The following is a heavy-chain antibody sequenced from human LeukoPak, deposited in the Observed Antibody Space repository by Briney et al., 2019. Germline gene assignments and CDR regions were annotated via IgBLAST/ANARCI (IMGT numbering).Heavy chain of an antibody. D-gene: IGHD2-15*01. CDR3: AKDFRRLCSGGSCSHFDY. J-gene: IGHJ4*02. CDR2: ISYDGSNK. CDR1: GFTFSSYA. Sequence: PGGSLRLSCAASGFTFSSYAMHWVRQAPGKGLEWVAVISYDGSNKYYADSVKGRFTISRDNSKNTLYLQMNSLRAEDTAVYYCAKDFRRLCSGGSCSHFDYWGQGTLVTVSS. V-gene: IGHV3-30-3*01.